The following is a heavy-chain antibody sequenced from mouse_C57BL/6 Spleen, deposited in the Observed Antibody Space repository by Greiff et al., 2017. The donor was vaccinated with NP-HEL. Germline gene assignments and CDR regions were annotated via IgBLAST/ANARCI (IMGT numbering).Heavy chain of an antibody. CDR1: GYTFTSYW. D-gene: IGHD1-1*01. CDR3: AEDYYGKSWFAY. CDR2: IHPNSGST. J-gene: IGHJ3*01. Sequence: QVQLQQSGAELVKPGASVKLSCKASGYTFTSYWMHWVKQRPGQGLEWIGMIHPNSGSTNYNEKFKSKATLTVDKSSSTAYMQLSSLTSEDSAVYYCAEDYYGKSWFAYWGQGTLVTVSA. V-gene: IGHV1-64*01.